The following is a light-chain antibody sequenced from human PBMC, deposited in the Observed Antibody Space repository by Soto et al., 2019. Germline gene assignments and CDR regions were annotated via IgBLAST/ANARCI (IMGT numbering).Light chain of an antibody. CDR1: SSDVGTYNL. Sequence: QSVLTQPASVSGSPGQSVTISCTGTSSDVGTYNLVSWYQQHPGKAPKLMIYEGSKRPSGLSNRFSGSKSGNTASLTISGLQADDEADYYCCSYAGSNTFVFGPGTKLTVL. V-gene: IGLV2-23*01. J-gene: IGLJ1*01. CDR2: EGS. CDR3: CSYAGSNTFV.